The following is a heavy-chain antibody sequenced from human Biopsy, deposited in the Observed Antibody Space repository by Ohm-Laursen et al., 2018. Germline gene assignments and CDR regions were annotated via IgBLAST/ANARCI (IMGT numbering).Heavy chain of an antibody. CDR3: ARDKITYCTSTSCDYFGMDV. CDR2: ISHTGST. J-gene: IGHJ6*02. CDR1: NVSFSSFY. Sequence: SVTLSLTCTVYNVSFSSFYWSWIRQPPGKGLEWIGEISHTGSTNYNPPLKSRVTMSAHTSTNQFSLKLTSVTAADTAVYYCARDKITYCTSTSCDYFGMDVWGQGTTVTVSS. V-gene: IGHV4-34*01. D-gene: IGHD2-2*01.